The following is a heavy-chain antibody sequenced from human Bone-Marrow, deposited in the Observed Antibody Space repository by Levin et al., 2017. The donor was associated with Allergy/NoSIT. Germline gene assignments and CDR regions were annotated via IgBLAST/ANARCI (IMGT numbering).Heavy chain of an antibody. CDR3: TRGAGSYPWAVFDH. Sequence: GESLKISCAASEFIFSRYPMHWVRQAPGKGLEWVAVMSNDGNFKSYADSVKGRFTISRDNSEDTRYLQMNSLRPEDTGVYFCTRGAGSYPWAVFDHWGQGTLVTVSS. CDR2: MSNDGNFK. V-gene: IGHV3-30*04. D-gene: IGHD3-10*01. J-gene: IGHJ4*02. CDR1: EFIFSRYP.